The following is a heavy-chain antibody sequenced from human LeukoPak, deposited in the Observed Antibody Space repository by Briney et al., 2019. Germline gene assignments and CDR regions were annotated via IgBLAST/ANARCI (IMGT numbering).Heavy chain of an antibody. CDR2: ISGSGGST. J-gene: IGHJ4*02. CDR1: GFTFSSYS. D-gene: IGHD3-16*01. Sequence: QPGGSLRLSCAASGFTFSSYSMNWVRQAPGKGLEWVSAISGSGGSTYYADSVKGRFTISRDNSKNTLYLQMNSLRAEDTAVYYCAKFSEERSFTGPFDYWGQGTLVTVSS. V-gene: IGHV3-23*01. CDR3: AKFSEERSFTGPFDY.